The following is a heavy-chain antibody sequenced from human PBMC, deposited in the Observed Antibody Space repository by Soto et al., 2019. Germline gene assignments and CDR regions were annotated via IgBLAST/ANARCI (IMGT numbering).Heavy chain of an antibody. Sequence: QVQLQESGPGLVKPSQTLSLTCTVSGGSISSGGYYWSWIRQHPGKGLEWIGYIYYSGSTYYNPSLKSRVTISVDTSKNQFSLKLSSVTAADTAVYYCARDRKTGTTFYYGMDVWGQGTTVTVSS. CDR3: ARDRKTGTTFYYGMDV. CDR2: IYYSGST. CDR1: GGSISSGGYY. D-gene: IGHD1-7*01. J-gene: IGHJ6*02. V-gene: IGHV4-31*03.